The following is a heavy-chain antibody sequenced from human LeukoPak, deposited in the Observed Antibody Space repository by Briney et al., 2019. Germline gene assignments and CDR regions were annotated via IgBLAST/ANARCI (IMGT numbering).Heavy chain of an antibody. CDR3: ARDGPVGATVANDY. V-gene: IGHV3-7*01. J-gene: IGHJ4*02. CDR2: IKQDGSEK. D-gene: IGHD1-26*01. Sequence: PGGSLRLSCAASGFTFTNYWMNWVRQAPGKGLEWVANIKQDGSEKNYVDSLKGRFTISRDNAKNSLYLQMNSLRAEDTAGYYCARDGPVGATVANDYWGQGTLVTVSS. CDR1: GFTFTNYW.